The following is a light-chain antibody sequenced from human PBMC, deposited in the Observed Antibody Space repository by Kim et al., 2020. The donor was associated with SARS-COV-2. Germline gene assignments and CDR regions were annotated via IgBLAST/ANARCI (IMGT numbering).Light chain of an antibody. CDR1: QGISNS. Sequence: DIQMAQSPSSLSASVGYRVTITCRASQGISNSLAWYRQKPGKVPMLLIYGASTLRSGVPSRFRGSGSGTDFTLTISSLQPEDAATYYCQKYNSAPWTFGQGTKVEIK. CDR3: QKYNSAPWT. J-gene: IGKJ1*01. CDR2: GAS. V-gene: IGKV1-27*01.